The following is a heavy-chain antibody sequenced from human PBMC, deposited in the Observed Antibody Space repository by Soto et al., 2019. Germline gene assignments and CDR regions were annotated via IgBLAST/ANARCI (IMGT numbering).Heavy chain of an antibody. CDR1: GFTFDDYA. D-gene: IGHD6-13*01. J-gene: IGHJ4*02. V-gene: IGHV3-9*01. CDR3: AKDIEGGSSWYFDY. CDR2: ISWNSGSI. Sequence: LRLSCAASGFTFDDYAMHWVRQAPGKGLEWVSGISWNSGSIGYADSVKGRFTISRDNAKNSLYLQMNSLRAEDTALYYCAKDIEGGSSWYFDYWGQGTLVTVSS.